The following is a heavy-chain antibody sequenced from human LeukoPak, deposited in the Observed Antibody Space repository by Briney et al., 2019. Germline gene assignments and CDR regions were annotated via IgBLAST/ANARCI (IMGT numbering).Heavy chain of an antibody. D-gene: IGHD3-3*01. Sequence: ASVKVSCKASGYTFTGYYMHWVRQAPGQGLEWMGWINPNSGGTNYAQKFQGRVTMTTDTSTSTAYMELRSLRSDDTAVYYCARASFGGIFGVVSGDAFDIWGQGTMVTVSS. CDR1: GYTFTGYY. CDR3: ARASFGGIFGVVSGDAFDI. J-gene: IGHJ3*02. CDR2: INPNSGGT. V-gene: IGHV1-2*02.